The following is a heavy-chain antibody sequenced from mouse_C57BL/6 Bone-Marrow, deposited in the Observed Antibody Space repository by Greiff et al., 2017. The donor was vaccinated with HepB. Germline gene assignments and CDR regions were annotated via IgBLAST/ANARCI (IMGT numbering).Heavy chain of an antibody. J-gene: IGHJ3*01. Sequence: VQLQQSGAELVRPGASVKLSCTASGFNIKDDYMHWVKQRPEQGLEWIGWIDPENGDTEYASKFQGKATITADTPSNTAYLQLSSLTSEDTAVYYCTTSGLPFFAYWGQGTLVTVSA. CDR1: GFNIKDDY. CDR2: IDPENGDT. V-gene: IGHV14-4*01. D-gene: IGHD2-4*01. CDR3: TTSGLPFFAY.